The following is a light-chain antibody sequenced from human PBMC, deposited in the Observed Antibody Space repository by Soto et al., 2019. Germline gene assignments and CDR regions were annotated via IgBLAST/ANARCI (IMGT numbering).Light chain of an antibody. V-gene: IGKV3-11*01. Sequence: EIVLTQSPATLSLSPGERATLSCRASQSVSSSLAWYQQNPGQAPRLLIYDASNRATGIPARFSGSGSGTDFTLTISSLEPEDFAVYYCQLRSDWPPITFGQGTRLETK. CDR2: DAS. CDR3: QLRSDWPPIT. CDR1: QSVSSS. J-gene: IGKJ5*01.